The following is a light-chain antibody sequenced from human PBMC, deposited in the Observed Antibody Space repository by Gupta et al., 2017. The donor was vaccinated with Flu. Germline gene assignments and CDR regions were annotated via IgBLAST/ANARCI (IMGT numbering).Light chain of an antibody. J-gene: IGKJ1*01. CDR1: QIVWTC. V-gene: IGKV1-5*03. CDR3: QQYAASPWT. Sequence: TFTLSASVGERVIISCRASQIVWTCLAWSQQQPVTVPKRLISNASILESGVPSRFTGSGSGTDFTLTIRGLKPEDFATYYCQQYAASPWTFGQGTKVEIK. CDR2: NAS.